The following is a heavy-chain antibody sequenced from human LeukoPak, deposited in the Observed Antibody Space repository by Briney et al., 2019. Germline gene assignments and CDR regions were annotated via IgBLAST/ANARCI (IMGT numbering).Heavy chain of an antibody. V-gene: IGHV3-30*18. CDR1: GFTFSSYG. J-gene: IGHJ4*02. CDR3: AKVVYYYDSSGPEDGIDY. Sequence: PGGSLRLSCAASGFTFSSYGMHWVRQAPGKGLEWVAVISYDGSNKYYADSVKGRFTISRDNSKNTLYLQMNSLRAEDTAVYYCAKVVYYYDSSGPEDGIDYWGQGTLVTVSP. CDR2: ISYDGSNK. D-gene: IGHD3-22*01.